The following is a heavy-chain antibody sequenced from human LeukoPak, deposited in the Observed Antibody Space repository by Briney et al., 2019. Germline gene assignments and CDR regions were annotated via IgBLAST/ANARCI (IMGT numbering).Heavy chain of an antibody. CDR3: ARQGSAAAGNSDY. CDR1: GGSMNNYY. V-gene: IGHV4-59*01. J-gene: IGHJ4*02. D-gene: IGHD6-13*01. Sequence: SETLSLTCTVSGGSMNNYYWTWIRQPPGKGLEWIGYSFYSGSTDYNPSLKSRVTLSVDTSKKQFSLKLRSVTAADTAVYYCARQGSAAAGNSDYWGQGTLVTVSS. CDR2: SFYSGST.